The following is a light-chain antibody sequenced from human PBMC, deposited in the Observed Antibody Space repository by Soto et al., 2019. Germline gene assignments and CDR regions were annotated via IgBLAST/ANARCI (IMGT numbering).Light chain of an antibody. J-gene: IGLJ2*01. CDR2: EVN. CDR3: CSDGSSKI. CDR1: TSDVGSYNL. Sequence: QSALTQPASVSGSPGQSITISCTGTTSDVGSYNLVSWYQQHPGKAPKLMIYEVNKRPSGVSNRFSGSKSGNTASLTISGVQAEDEAYYYCCSDGSSKIFGGGTKLTVL. V-gene: IGLV2-23*02.